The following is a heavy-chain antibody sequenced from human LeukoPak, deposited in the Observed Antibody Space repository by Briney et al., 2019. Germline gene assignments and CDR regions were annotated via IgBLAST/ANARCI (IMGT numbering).Heavy chain of an antibody. Sequence: PGESLTISCKGSGYSFTSYWIGWVRQMPGKGLEWMGIIYPGDSDTRYSPSFQGQVTISADKSISTAYLQWSSLKASDTAMYYCAGKFGRYYYGSGSYYPTPQYFDYWGQGTLVTVSS. CDR1: GYSFTSYW. D-gene: IGHD3-10*01. J-gene: IGHJ4*02. CDR2: IYPGDSDT. CDR3: AGKFGRYYYGSGSYYPTPQYFDY. V-gene: IGHV5-51*01.